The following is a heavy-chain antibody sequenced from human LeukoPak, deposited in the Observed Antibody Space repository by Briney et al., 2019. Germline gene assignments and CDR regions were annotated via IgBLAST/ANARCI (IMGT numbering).Heavy chain of an antibody. CDR1: GYTFTSYY. CDR3: ATKRGYSYGSPH. CDR2: IIPILGTA. D-gene: IGHD5-18*01. Sequence: SVKVSCKASGYTFTSYYMHWVRQALGQGLEWMGGIIPILGTANYAQKFQGRVTITADESTSTAYMELSSLRSEDTAVYYCATKRGYSYGSPHWGQGTLVTVSS. J-gene: IGHJ4*02. V-gene: IGHV1-69*13.